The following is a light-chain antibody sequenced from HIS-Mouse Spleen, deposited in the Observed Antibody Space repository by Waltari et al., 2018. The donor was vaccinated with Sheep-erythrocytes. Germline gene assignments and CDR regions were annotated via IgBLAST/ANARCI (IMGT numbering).Light chain of an antibody. CDR3: SSYAGSNNWV. Sequence: QSALTQPPSASGSPGLSVTISCTGTRSDFGCYNYVPWYQQHPDKAPKLLIYEVSKRPSGVPDRFSGSKSGNTASLTVSGLQAEDEADYYCSSYAGSNNWVFGGGTKLTVL. J-gene: IGLJ3*02. CDR2: EVS. V-gene: IGLV2-8*01. CDR1: RSDFGCYNY.